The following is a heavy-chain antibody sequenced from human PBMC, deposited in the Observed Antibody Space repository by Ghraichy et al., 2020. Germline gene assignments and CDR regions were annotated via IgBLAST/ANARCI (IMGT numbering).Heavy chain of an antibody. CDR1: GFTFRNYG. V-gene: IGHV3-23*01. CDR2: INVSGGTT. CDR3: AKEGRWLGYYFDY. D-gene: IGHD5-12*01. J-gene: IGHJ4*02. Sequence: GGSLRLSCAASGFTFRNYGMTWVRQAPGKGLEWVADINVSGGTTNYADSVKGRFTISRDNSKNTLFLQMNSLRADDTAIYYCAKEGRWLGYYFDYWGQGILVTVSS.